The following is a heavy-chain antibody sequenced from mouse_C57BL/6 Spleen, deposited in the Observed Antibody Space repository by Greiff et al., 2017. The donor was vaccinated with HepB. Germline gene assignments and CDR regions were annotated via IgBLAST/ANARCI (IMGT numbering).Heavy chain of an antibody. CDR2: IWGDGST. J-gene: IGHJ3*01. CDR1: GFSLTSYG. Sequence: VKLMESGPGLVAPSQCLSITCTASGFSLTSYGISWVRQPPGKGLEWLGVIWGDGSTNYHSAPISRLSISKDNSKSQVFLKLNSLQTDDTATYYCAKSGVYSNPFAYWGQGTLVTVSA. D-gene: IGHD2-5*01. V-gene: IGHV2-3*01. CDR3: AKSGVYSNPFAY.